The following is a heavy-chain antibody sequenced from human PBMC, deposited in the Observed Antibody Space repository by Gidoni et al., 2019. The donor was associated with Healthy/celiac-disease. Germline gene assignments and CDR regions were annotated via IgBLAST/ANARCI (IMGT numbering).Heavy chain of an antibody. CDR3: ARGGETAAGTFLFDP. Sequence: QVQLQQWGAGLLKPSENLSLTCAVYGGSLSGYYWSWIRQPPGKGLEWIVEINHSGSTNYNPSLKSRVTISVYTSKNQCSLKLSSVTAADTAVYYCARGGETAAGTFLFDPWGQGTLVTVSS. CDR2: INHSGST. D-gene: IGHD6-13*01. J-gene: IGHJ5*02. V-gene: IGHV4-34*01. CDR1: GGSLSGYY.